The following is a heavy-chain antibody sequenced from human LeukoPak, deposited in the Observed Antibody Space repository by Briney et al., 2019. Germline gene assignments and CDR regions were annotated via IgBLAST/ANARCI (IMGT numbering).Heavy chain of an antibody. D-gene: IGHD3-3*01. V-gene: IGHV4-59*01. CDR1: GGSISSYV. CDR3: ARAYDFWSGYYVLDY. CDR2: AFYIGST. Sequence: SETLSLTCTVSGGSISSYVWSWIRQPPGKGLEWIGDAFYIGSTHYNPSLKSRLTMSVDTSSSQLSLKLSSVTAADTAVYHCARAYDFWSGYYVLDYWGQGTLVTVSS. J-gene: IGHJ4*02.